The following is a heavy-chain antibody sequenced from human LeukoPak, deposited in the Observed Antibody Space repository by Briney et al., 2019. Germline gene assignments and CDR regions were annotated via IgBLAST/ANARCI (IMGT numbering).Heavy chain of an antibody. D-gene: IGHD1-14*01. CDR1: GYTFTSYD. CDR2: ISPYNGKT. Sequence: GASVKVSCKASGYTFTSYDITWVRQAPGQGLEWMGWISPYNGKTDSAQKLQGRVTMTTDTSTSTAYMELRSLTSDDTAVYFCARSSDSTNFDFWGQGTLVAVSS. V-gene: IGHV1-18*01. CDR3: ARSSDSTNFDF. J-gene: IGHJ4*02.